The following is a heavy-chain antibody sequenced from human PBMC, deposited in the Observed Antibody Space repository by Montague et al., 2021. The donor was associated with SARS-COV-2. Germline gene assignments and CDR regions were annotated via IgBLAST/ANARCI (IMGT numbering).Heavy chain of an antibody. D-gene: IGHD4-11*01. V-gene: IGHV4-39*01. CDR1: GGSISSSSYY. CDR3: ARQDPYSKQKFYYYYYYMDV. Sequence: ETLSLTCTVSGGSISSSSYYWGWIRQPPGKGLEWIGSIYYSGSTYYNPSLKSRVTISVNTSKNQFSLKLSSVTAADTAVYYCARQDPYSKQKFYYYYYYMDVWGKGTTVTVSS. J-gene: IGHJ6*03. CDR2: IYYSGST.